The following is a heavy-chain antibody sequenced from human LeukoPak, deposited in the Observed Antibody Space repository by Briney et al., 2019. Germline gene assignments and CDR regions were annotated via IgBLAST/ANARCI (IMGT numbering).Heavy chain of an antibody. Sequence: PSETLSLTCAVYGGSFSGYYWSWIRQPPGKGLEWIREINHSGSTNYNPSLKSRVTISVDTSKNQFSLKLSSVTAADTAVYYCARFTIFGVVFASEDAFDIWGQGTMVTVSS. CDR1: GGSFSGYY. CDR3: ARFTIFGVVFASEDAFDI. V-gene: IGHV4-34*01. J-gene: IGHJ3*02. D-gene: IGHD3-3*01. CDR2: INHSGST.